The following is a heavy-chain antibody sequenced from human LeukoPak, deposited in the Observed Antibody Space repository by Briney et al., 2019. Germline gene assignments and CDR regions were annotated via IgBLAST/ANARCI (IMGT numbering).Heavy chain of an antibody. V-gene: IGHV3-30*03. CDR2: ISSDGNDK. CDR1: GVTFSSYG. CDR3: TTRVIRGNSGDDYDD. Sequence: GGSLRLSCAASGVTFSSYGMHWVRQAPGKGLEWVALISSDGNDKLYGDSVKGRFTISRDDSKSTLYLQMNSLRAEDTAVYYCTTRVIRGNSGDDYDDWGQGTLVTVSS. J-gene: IGHJ4*02. D-gene: IGHD5-12*01.